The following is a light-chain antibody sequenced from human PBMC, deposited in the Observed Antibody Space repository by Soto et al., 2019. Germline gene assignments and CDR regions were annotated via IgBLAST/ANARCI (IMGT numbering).Light chain of an antibody. V-gene: IGLV2-14*01. Sequence: QSALTQPASVSGSPGQSITISCTGTSSDVGAYNYVSWYQQHPGKAPKLMIYDVTNRPSGVSDRFSGSKSGNTASLTISGLQAEDEADYYCTSYTLSSEVVFGGGTKVTVL. CDR3: TSYTLSSEVV. J-gene: IGLJ2*01. CDR2: DVT. CDR1: SSDVGAYNY.